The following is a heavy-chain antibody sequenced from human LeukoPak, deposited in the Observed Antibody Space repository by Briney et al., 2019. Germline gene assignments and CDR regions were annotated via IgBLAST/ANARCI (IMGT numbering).Heavy chain of an antibody. CDR2: INHSGST. CDR1: GGSFSGYY. D-gene: IGHD2-2*01. CDR3: ARGLGVVPAAYRAAYYYYGMDV. J-gene: IGHJ6*02. V-gene: IGHV4-34*01. Sequence: SETLSLTCAVYGGSFSGYYWSWIRQPPGKGLEWIGEINHSGSTNYNPSLKSRVTISVDTSKNQFSLKLSPVTAADTAVYYCARGLGVVPAAYRAAYYYYGMDVWGQGTTVTVSS.